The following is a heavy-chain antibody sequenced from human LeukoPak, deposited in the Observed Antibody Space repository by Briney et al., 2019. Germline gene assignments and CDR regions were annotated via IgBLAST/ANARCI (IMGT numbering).Heavy chain of an antibody. Sequence: SGPALVKPTETVTLTCSFSGFSLYTRQVGVGWIRQSPGKPLEWLALLFWDADKRYSPFLESRLTVSEDGTGKQVSLTMTNVSPADTGTYYCVRHVNAGGIDSLDMWAKGTKAPVP. CDR2: LFWDADK. V-gene: IGHV2-5*04. D-gene: IGHD4-23*01. CDR1: GFSLYTRQVG. J-gene: IGHJ3*02. CDR3: VRHVNAGGIDSLDM.